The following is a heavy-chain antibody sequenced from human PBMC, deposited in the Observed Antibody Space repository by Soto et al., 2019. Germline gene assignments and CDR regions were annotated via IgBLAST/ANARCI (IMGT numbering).Heavy chain of an antibody. CDR1: GGTFGNSA. D-gene: IGHD1-1*01. V-gene: IGHV1-69*14. CDR3: ARDNDSQQLGGNYYYPIDV. CDR2: IIPIFSTP. J-gene: IGHJ6*04. Sequence: QVQLVQSGAEVKKPGSSVTVSCKASGGTFGNSAISWVRQAPGQGLEWMGGIIPIFSTPDYAQKFQGRVTITAEKTTMTAYMELTSLRSEATAVYYCARDNDSQQLGGNYYYPIDVWGEGTTVTVSS.